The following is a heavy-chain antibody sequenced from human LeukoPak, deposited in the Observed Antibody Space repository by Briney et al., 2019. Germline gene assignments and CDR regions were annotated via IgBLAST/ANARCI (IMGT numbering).Heavy chain of an antibody. CDR2: IYPDGRDT. CDR3: ARAPNIGSYWPLDY. V-gene: IGHV3-74*01. CDR1: GFTLSSYW. J-gene: IGHJ4*02. Sequence: GGSLRLSCAASGFTLSSYWMHWVRQAPGKGLVWVSRIYPDGRDTSYADSVKGRFTISRDNAKNTLYLQMNSLRAEDTAFYYCARAPNIGSYWPLDYWGQGNLVTVSS. D-gene: IGHD1-26*01.